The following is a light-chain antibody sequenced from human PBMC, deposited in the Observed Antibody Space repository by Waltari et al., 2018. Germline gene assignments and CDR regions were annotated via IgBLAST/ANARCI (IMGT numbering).Light chain of an antibody. CDR3: QHCHTIPWG. V-gene: IGKV1-NL1*01. CDR2: ATS. CDR1: QAVGTS. Sequence: DIQVTQSPSSLSASVGDRVNVTCRTSQAVGTSVDWYQQKPGRAPKLLVYATSGLESGVPSRFTGGGSGTDYTLTINSLQPEDFATYICQHCHTIPWGFGPGSKVEF. J-gene: IGKJ4*01.